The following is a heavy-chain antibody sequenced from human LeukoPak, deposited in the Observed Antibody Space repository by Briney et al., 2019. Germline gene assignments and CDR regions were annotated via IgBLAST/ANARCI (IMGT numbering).Heavy chain of an antibody. D-gene: IGHD2-21*01. V-gene: IGHV1-69*01. CDR1: GGTFSSYS. Sequence: GASETVFCKVSGGTFSSYSIRWVRQAHGRGLEWMGGNIPILGKAIYAQMFEGRDNISADESPSTAYREESRLRSQDTAVYYCARVSSSLWAWFDPWGQGTLVTVPS. CDR2: NIPILGKA. CDR3: ARVSSSLWAWFDP. J-gene: IGHJ5*02.